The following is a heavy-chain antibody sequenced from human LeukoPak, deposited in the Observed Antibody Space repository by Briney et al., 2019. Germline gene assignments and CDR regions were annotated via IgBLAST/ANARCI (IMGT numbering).Heavy chain of an antibody. D-gene: IGHD3-9*01. CDR3: ARDARLRYFYRNWFDP. CDR2: IYYSGST. CDR1: GGSISSYY. Sequence: SEPLSLTCTVSGGSISSYYWSWIRQPPGKGLEWIGYIYYSGSTNYNPSLKSRVTISVDTSKNQFSLKLSSVTAADTAVYYCARDARLRYFYRNWFDPWGQGTLVTVSS. J-gene: IGHJ5*02. V-gene: IGHV4-59*01.